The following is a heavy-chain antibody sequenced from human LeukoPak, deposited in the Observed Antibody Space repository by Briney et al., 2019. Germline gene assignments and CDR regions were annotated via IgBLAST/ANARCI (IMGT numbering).Heavy chain of an antibody. CDR2: IIPIFGTA. J-gene: IGHJ4*02. D-gene: IGHD3-22*01. CDR1: GYTFSSYG. V-gene: IGHV1-69*13. Sequence: ASVKVSCKASGYTFSSYGISWVRQAPGQGLEWMGGIIPIFGTANYAQKFQGRVTITADESTSTAYMELSSLRSEDTAVYYCASAGGYCYDSSGYSSPDYWGQGTLVTVSS. CDR3: ASAGGYCYDSSGYSSPDY.